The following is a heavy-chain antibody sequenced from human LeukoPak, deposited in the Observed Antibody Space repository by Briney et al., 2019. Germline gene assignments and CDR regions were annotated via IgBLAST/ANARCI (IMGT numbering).Heavy chain of an antibody. CDR1: GGSISSSSYY. V-gene: IGHV4-39*01. CDR2: IYYSGST. D-gene: IGHD3-3*01. J-gene: IGHJ1*01. CDR3: ARLYDFWSGYQYFQH. Sequence: SETLSLTCTVSGGSISSSSYYWGWIRQPPGKGLEWIGSIYYSGSTYYNPSLKSRVTISVDTSKNQFSLKLSSVTAADTAVYYCARLYDFWSGYQYFQHWGQGTLVTVSS.